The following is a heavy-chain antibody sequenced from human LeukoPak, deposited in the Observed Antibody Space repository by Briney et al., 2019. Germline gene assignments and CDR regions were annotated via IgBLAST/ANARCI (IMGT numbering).Heavy chain of an antibody. CDR2: IRYDGSNK. CDR1: GFTFSSYG. V-gene: IGHV3-30*02. J-gene: IGHJ4*02. CDR3: AKGEASITYDFWSGYPDG. D-gene: IGHD3-3*01. Sequence: GGSLRLSCAASGFTFSSYGMHWVRQAPGKGLEWVAFIRYDGSNKYYADSVKGRFTISRDNSKNTLYLQMNSLRAEDTAVYYCAKGEASITYDFWSGYPDGWGQGTLVTVSS.